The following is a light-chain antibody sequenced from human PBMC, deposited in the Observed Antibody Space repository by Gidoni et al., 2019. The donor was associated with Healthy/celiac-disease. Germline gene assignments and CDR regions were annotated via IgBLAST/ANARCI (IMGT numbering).Light chain of an antibody. Sequence: EIVLTQSTGTLSLSPVERATISCRASQSVSSSYLAWYQQKPGQAPRLLIYGASSRATGIPDRFSGSGSGTDFTLTISRLEPEDFAVYYCQQYGSSPRGFGGGTKVEIK. CDR1: QSVSSSY. V-gene: IGKV3-20*01. CDR3: QQYGSSPRG. J-gene: IGKJ4*01. CDR2: GAS.